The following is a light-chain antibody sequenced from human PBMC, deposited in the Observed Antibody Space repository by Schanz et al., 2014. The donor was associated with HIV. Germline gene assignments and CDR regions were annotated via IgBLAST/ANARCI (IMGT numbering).Light chain of an antibody. Sequence: QSVLTQSPSASASLGASVKLTCTLSSGHSTYAIAWHQQQPEKGPRFLMNLNSDGSHNKGDGIPDRFSGTSSGAERYLTISSLQSEDEADYYCQTWDTGIRVFGGGTKLDRP. J-gene: IGLJ3*02. CDR2: LNSDGSH. CDR1: SGHSTYA. V-gene: IGLV4-69*01. CDR3: QTWDTGIRV.